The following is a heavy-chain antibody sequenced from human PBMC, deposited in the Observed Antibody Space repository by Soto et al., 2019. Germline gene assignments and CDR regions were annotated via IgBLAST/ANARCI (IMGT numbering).Heavy chain of an antibody. J-gene: IGHJ6*02. CDR3: ARFPAAAGDYYYGLDV. CDR1: GYTFTNYY. V-gene: IGHV1-46*01. CDR2: INPSSGST. D-gene: IGHD6-13*01. Sequence: ASVKVSCKASGYTFTNYYIHWLRQASGQGLEWMGLINPSSGSTTYAQKFRGRVTMTRDTSTSTVYMDLSGLRSEDTAMYYCARFPAAAGDYYYGLDVWGQGTTVTVSS.